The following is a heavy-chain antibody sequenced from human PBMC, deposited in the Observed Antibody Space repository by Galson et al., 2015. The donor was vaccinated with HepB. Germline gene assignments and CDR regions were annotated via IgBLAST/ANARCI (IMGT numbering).Heavy chain of an antibody. D-gene: IGHD3-3*01. J-gene: IGHJ5*02. Sequence: LSLTCTVSGGSISSGGYYWSWIRQHPGKGLEWIGYIYYSGSTYYNPSLKSRVTISVDTSKNQFSLKLSSVTAADTAVYYCARDESGYYEGWFDPWGQGTLVTVSS. V-gene: IGHV4-31*03. CDR1: GGSISSGGYY. CDR2: IYYSGST. CDR3: ARDESGYYEGWFDP.